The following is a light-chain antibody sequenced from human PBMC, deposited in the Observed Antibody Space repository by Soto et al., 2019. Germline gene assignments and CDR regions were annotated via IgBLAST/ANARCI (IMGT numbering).Light chain of an antibody. Sequence: QSVMTQPPSVSAAPGQKVTISCSGSSSNIGGNSVSWYQQLPGTAPKLLIYDDDKRPSGIPDRFTSATLGITGFQTGDEADYYCGSWDSSLSAYVFATGTKLTVL. J-gene: IGLJ1*01. CDR3: GSWDSSLSAYV. CDR1: SSNIGGNS. V-gene: IGLV1-51*01. CDR2: DDD.